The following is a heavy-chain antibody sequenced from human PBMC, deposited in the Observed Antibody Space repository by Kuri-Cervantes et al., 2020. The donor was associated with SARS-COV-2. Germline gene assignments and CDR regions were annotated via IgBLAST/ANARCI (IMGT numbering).Heavy chain of an antibody. CDR1: GFTFSSYA. CDR3: AKDRRGSGPFDY. V-gene: IGHV3-23*01. Sequence: GESLKISCAASGFTFSSYAMSWVRQAPGKGLEWVSAISGSGGSTYYADSVKGRFTISRDNSKNTLHLQMNSLRAEDTAVYYCAKDRRGSGPFDYWGQGTLVTVSS. D-gene: IGHD3-10*01. J-gene: IGHJ4*02. CDR2: ISGSGGST.